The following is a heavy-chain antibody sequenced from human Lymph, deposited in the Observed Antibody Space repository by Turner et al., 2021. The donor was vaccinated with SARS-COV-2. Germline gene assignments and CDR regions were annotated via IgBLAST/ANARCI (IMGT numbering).Heavy chain of an antibody. CDR1: GFTVSYNY. J-gene: IGHJ6*02. V-gene: IGHV3-53*01. CDR3: ARDLMEVGGMDV. D-gene: IGHD3-3*01. CDR2: IYSGGST. Sequence: EVPLVESGGCLLQPGGSLRLSCAASGFTVSYNYMTWVRQAPGKGLEWVSVIYSGGSTYYADSVKGRFTISRDSSKNTLYLQMNSLRAEDTAVYYCARDLMEVGGMDVWGQGTTVTVSS.